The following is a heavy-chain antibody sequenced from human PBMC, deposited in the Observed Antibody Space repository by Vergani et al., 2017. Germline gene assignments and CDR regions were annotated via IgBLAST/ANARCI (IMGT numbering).Heavy chain of an antibody. CDR3: ARVGVVVAATPGFWYFDL. CDR2: IYYSGST. J-gene: IGHJ2*01. CDR1: GGSFSSYY. Sequence: QVQLQQWGAGLLKPSETLSLTCAVYGGSFSSYYWSWIRQPPGKGLEWIGYIYYSGSTNYNPSLKSRVTISVDTSKNQFSLKLSSVTAADTAVYYCARVGVVVAATPGFWYFDLWGRGTLVTVSS. D-gene: IGHD2-15*01. V-gene: IGHV4-34*11.